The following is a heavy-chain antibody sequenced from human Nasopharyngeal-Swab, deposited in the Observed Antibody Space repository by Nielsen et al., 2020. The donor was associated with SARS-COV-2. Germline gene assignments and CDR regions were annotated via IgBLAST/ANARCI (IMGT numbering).Heavy chain of an antibody. CDR2: ISWNSGAD. V-gene: IGHV3-9*01. Sequence: WIRQPPGKGLDWVAGISWNSGADVYADSVEGRFTISRDNAKKSLFLEMNNLRTEDTALYYCVRDSNYYSMDVWGQGTTVTVSS. CDR3: VRDSNYYSMDV. D-gene: IGHD3-22*01. J-gene: IGHJ6*02.